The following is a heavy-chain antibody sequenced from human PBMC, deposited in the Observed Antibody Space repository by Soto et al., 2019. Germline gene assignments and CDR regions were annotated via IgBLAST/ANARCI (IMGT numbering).Heavy chain of an antibody. CDR1: GYTFTSYA. V-gene: IGHV1-3*01. CDR2: INAGNGNT. J-gene: IGHJ3*02. CDR3: ARVSVVVKGAFDI. D-gene: IGHD2-21*01. Sequence: ASVKVSCKASGYTFTSYAMHWVRQAPGQRLEWMGWINAGNGNTKYSQKLQGRVTMTTDTSTSTAYMELRSLRSDDTAVYYCARVSVVVKGAFDIWGQGTMVTVSS.